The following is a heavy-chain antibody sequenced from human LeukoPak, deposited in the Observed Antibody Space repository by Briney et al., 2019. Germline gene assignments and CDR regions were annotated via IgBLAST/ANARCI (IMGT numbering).Heavy chain of an antibody. J-gene: IGHJ4*02. CDR1: GFTFSNYG. V-gene: IGHV3-30*18. CDR3: AKDRSSTWSFDY. D-gene: IGHD6-13*01. CDR2: ISFDGSHK. Sequence: PGPSLRLSCAASGFTFSNYGIHWVRQAPGKGLEWVALISFDGSHKYYPDSVKGRFTISRDDSKNTLYLQMNSLRAEDTAVYFCAKDRSSTWSFDYWGQGTLVTVSS.